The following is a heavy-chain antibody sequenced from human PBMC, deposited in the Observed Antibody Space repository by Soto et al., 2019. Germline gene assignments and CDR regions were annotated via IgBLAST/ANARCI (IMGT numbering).Heavy chain of an antibody. V-gene: IGHV2-5*02. CDR2: IYWDDDK. CDR1: GFSLTTSGVG. J-gene: IGHJ4*02. CDR3: AHRVLRTVFGLVTTTAIYFDF. Sequence: QITLNESGPTQVKPRQTLTLTCTFSGFSLTTSGVGVGWIRQSPGKAPEWLALIYWDDDKRYSPSPKSRLTITKDTAKNKVVLTMADLDPADTATYYCAHRVLRTVFGLVTTTAIYFDFWGQGTPVAVSS. D-gene: IGHD3-3*01.